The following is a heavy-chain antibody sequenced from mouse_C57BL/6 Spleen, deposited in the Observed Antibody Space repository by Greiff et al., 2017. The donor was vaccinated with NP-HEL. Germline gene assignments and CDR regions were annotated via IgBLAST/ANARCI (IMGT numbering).Heavy chain of an antibody. CDR3: TRRGDGYPYAMDY. CDR2: ISSGGDYI. V-gene: IGHV5S21*01. CDR1: GFTFSSYA. J-gene: IGHJ4*01. D-gene: IGHD2-3*01. Sequence: EVQGVESGEGLVKPGGSLKLSCAASGFTFSSYAMSWVRQTPEKRLEWVAYISSGGDYIYYADTVKGRFTISRDNARNTLYLQMSSLKSEDTAMYYCTRRGDGYPYAMDYWGQGTSVTVSS.